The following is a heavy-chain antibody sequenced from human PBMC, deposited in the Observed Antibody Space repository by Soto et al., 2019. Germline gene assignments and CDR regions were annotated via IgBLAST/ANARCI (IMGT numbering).Heavy chain of an antibody. Sequence: GGSLRLSCAASGFTFSSYYMHWVRQATGKGLEWVSAIGTAGDTYYPGSVKGRFTISRENAKNSLYLQMNSLRAGDTAVYYCARGYYGSGSNAFDIWGQGTMVTVSS. V-gene: IGHV3-13*04. D-gene: IGHD3-10*01. CDR1: GFTFSSYY. CDR3: ARGYYGSGSNAFDI. CDR2: IGTAGDT. J-gene: IGHJ3*02.